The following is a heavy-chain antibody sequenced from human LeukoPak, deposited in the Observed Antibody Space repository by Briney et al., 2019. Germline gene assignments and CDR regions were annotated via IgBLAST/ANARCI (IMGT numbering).Heavy chain of an antibody. CDR1: GGSISSYY. CDR2: IYYSGST. D-gene: IGHD3-22*01. CDR3: ARATWLPVGLYYYDSSGYYYYFDS. V-gene: IGHV4-59*01. J-gene: IGHJ4*02. Sequence: PSETLSLTCTVSGGSISSYYWSWIRLPPGKGLEWIGYIYYSGSTNYNPSLKSRVTISVDTSKNQFSLKLSSVTAADTAVYYCARATWLPVGLYYYDSSGYYYYFDSWGQGTLVTVSS.